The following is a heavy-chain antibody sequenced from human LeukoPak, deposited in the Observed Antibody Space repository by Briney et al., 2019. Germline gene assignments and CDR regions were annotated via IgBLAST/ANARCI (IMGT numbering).Heavy chain of an antibody. CDR2: ISSDGSAT. CDR3: AKPYNYGSGSYYSAFDY. CDR1: GFAFSSYW. J-gene: IGHJ4*02. Sequence: TGGSLRLSCAASGFAFSSYWMHWLRQTPGKELVWVALISSDGSATDYADSVKGRFTISRDNSKNTLYLQMNSLRAEDTAVYYCAKPYNYGSGSYYSAFDYWGQGTLDTVSS. D-gene: IGHD3-10*01. V-gene: IGHV3-74*01.